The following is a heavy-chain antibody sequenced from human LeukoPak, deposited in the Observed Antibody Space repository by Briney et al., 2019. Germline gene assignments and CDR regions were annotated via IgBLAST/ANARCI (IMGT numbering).Heavy chain of an antibody. V-gene: IGHV4-59*01. CDR3: ARGVYIAAAQYGY. D-gene: IGHD6-13*01. CDR1: GGSISSYY. CDR2: IYYSGTT. Sequence: YPSETLSLTCTVSGGSISSYYWSWIRQPPVKGLEWIGYIYYSGTTNYNPSLKSRVTISVDTSKNQFSLKLSSVTAADTAVYYCARGVYIAAAQYGYWGQGTLVTVSS. J-gene: IGHJ4*02.